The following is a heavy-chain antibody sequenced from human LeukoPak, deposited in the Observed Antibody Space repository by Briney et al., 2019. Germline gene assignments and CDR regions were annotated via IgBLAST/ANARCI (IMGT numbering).Heavy chain of an antibody. CDR1: GGSFSGYY. D-gene: IGHD5-18*01. V-gene: IGHV4-34*01. Sequence: SETLSLTCAVYGGSFSGYYWSWIRQPPGKGLEWTGEINHSGSTNYNPSLKSRVTISVDTSKNQFSLKLSSVTAAYTAVYYCARDAVYTAPLDYWGQGTLVTVSS. CDR3: ARDAVYTAPLDY. CDR2: INHSGST. J-gene: IGHJ4*02.